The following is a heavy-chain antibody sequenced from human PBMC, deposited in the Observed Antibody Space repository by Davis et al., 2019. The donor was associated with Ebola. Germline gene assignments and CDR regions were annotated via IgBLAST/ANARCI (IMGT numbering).Heavy chain of an antibody. J-gene: IGHJ5*02. V-gene: IGHV3-21*01. CDR1: GVTFSSYS. CDR2: ISSSISYI. CDR3: AKDSGWQMSP. D-gene: IGHD6-19*01. Sequence: PGRSLRPSCAAYGVTFSSYSMNWVRQAPGKGLEWVSSISSSISYIYYADSVKGRFTISRDNAKNSLFLQINSLRAEDTAIYYCAKDSGWQMSPWGQGTLVTVSS.